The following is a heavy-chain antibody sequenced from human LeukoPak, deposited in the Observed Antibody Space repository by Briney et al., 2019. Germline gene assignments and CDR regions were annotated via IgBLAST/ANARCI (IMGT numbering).Heavy chain of an antibody. Sequence: SETLSLTCTVSGDSINSHYWIWIRQPPGKGVEWIGFIYYSGSTNYNPSLKSRVTISVDTSKNQFSLKLSSVTAADTAVYYCARVRADIAARPFDCWGQGTLVTASS. CDR2: IYYSGST. CDR1: GDSINSHY. J-gene: IGHJ4*02. CDR3: ARVRADIAARPFDC. D-gene: IGHD6-6*01. V-gene: IGHV4-59*11.